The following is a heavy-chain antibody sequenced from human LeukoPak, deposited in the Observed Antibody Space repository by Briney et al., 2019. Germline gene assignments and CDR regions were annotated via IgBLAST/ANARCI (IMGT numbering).Heavy chain of an antibody. D-gene: IGHD1-1*01. V-gene: IGHV4-61*01. CDR1: GDSVTSGSYY. CDR2: IYYTGNT. J-gene: IGHJ5*02. CDR3: ARGTAWNPQWFDP. Sequence: PSETLSLTCTVSGDSVTSGSYYWSWIRQPPGKGLEWIGYIYYTGNTNYNPSLKSRVTVSVDTSNNQFSLKLNSVTAADTAVYYCARGTAWNPQWFDPWGQGTLVTVSS.